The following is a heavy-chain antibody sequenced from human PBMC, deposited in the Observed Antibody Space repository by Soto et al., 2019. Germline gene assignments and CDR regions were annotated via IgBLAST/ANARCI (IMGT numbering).Heavy chain of an antibody. D-gene: IGHD3-3*01. CDR3: ARYPTDFWIGYQRYYYYYGMDV. CDR2: IIPIFGTA. Sequence: ASVKVSCKASGGTFSSYAISWVRQAPGQGLEWMGGIIPIFGTANYAQKFQGRVTITADESTSTAYMELSSLRSEDTAVYYCARYPTDFWIGYQRYYYYYGMDVWGQGTTVTVSS. CDR1: GGTFSSYA. J-gene: IGHJ6*02. V-gene: IGHV1-69*13.